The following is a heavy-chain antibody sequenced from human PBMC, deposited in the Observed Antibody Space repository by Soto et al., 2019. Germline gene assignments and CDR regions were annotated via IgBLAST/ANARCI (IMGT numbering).Heavy chain of an antibody. CDR2: ISYDGSNK. CDR3: AKDVGPNSSINLFDY. J-gene: IGHJ4*02. V-gene: IGHV3-30*18. Sequence: QVQLVESGGGVVQPGRSLRLSCAASGFTFSSYGMHWVRQAPGKGLERVAVISYDGSNKYYADSVKGRFTISRDNSKNTLYLQMNSLRAEDTAVYYCAKDVGPNSSINLFDYWGQGTLVTASS. D-gene: IGHD6-19*01. CDR1: GFTFSSYG.